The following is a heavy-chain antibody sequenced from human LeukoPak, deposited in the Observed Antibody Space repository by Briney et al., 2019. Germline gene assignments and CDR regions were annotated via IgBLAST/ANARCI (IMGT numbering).Heavy chain of an antibody. Sequence: ASVKVSCKASGYTFAGYYVCWVRQAPGQGLEWMGWINPNSGGTKYAQKFQGRVTMTRDTSTNTAYMELSRLRSDDTAVYYCARLRDYSSSSLDYWGQRTLVTVST. J-gene: IGHJ4*02. CDR1: GYTFAGYY. V-gene: IGHV1-2*02. D-gene: IGHD6-6*01. CDR2: INPNSGGT. CDR3: ARLRDYSSSSLDY.